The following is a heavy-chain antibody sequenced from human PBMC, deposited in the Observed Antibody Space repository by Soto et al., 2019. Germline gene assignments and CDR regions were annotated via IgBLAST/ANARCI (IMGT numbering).Heavy chain of an antibody. CDR1: GGSISSYY. Sequence: QVQLQESGPGLVKPSETLSLTCTVSGGSISSYYWSWIRQPPGKGLEWIGYIYYSGSTNYNPSLNSRVTISVDTSKNQFSLKLSSVTAADTAVYYCARGRYYGSYWGQGTLVTVSS. D-gene: IGHD4-17*01. CDR3: ARGRYYGSY. J-gene: IGHJ4*02. V-gene: IGHV4-59*08. CDR2: IYYSGST.